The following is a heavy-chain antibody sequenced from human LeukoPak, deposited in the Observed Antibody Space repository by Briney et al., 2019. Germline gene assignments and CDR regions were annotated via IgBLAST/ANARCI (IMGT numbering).Heavy chain of an antibody. V-gene: IGHV1-69*04. Sequence: SVKVSCKASGGTFSSYAISWVRQAPGQGLEWMGRIIVILDTANYAQKFQGRVAITADKSTSTSYMELSSLRSEDTAVYYRARDQGLGDASDTWGQGTMVTVSS. CDR3: ARDQGLGDASDT. CDR2: IIVILDTA. J-gene: IGHJ3*02. D-gene: IGHD3/OR15-3a*01. CDR1: GGTFSSYA.